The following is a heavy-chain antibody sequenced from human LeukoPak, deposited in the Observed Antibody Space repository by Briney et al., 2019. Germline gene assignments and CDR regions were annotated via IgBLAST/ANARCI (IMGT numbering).Heavy chain of an antibody. CDR2: IRDDGSSK. D-gene: IGHD1-26*01. CDR3: ARGAKWAYYFDY. J-gene: IGHJ4*02. Sequence: GGSLRLSCAASGFTFSSYAMSWVRQAPGKGLEWVAFIRDDGSSKYYADSVKGRFTISRDNAKDTLYLQMNSLTAEDTAVYYCARGAKWAYYFDYWGQGTLVTVSS. CDR1: GFTFSSYA. V-gene: IGHV3-30*02.